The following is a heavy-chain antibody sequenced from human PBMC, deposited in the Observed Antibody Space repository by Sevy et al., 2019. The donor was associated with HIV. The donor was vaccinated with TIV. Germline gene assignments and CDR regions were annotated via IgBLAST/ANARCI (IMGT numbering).Heavy chain of an antibody. CDR2: IIPIFGTA. CDR1: GGTFSSYA. Sequence: ASVKVSCKASGGTFSSYAISWVRQAPGQGLEWMGGIIPIFGTANYAQKFQGRVTITADKSTSTAYMELSSLRSEDTAVYYWASNYYDSSHFQHWGQGTLVTVSS. J-gene: IGHJ1*01. CDR3: ASNYYDSSHFQH. D-gene: IGHD3-22*01. V-gene: IGHV1-69*06.